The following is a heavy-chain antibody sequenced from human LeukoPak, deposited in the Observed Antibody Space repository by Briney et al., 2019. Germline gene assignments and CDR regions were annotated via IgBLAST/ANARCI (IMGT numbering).Heavy chain of an antibody. V-gene: IGHV3-21*01. Sequence: PGGSLRLSCAASGFTFSSYSMNWVRQAPGKGLEWVSSVSSSSSYIYYPDSVKGRFTISRDNAKNSLYLQMNSLRAEDTAVYYCAREREYSSSLDAFDIWGQGTMVTVSS. CDR1: GFTFSSYS. D-gene: IGHD6-13*01. J-gene: IGHJ3*02. CDR2: VSSSSSYI. CDR3: AREREYSSSLDAFDI.